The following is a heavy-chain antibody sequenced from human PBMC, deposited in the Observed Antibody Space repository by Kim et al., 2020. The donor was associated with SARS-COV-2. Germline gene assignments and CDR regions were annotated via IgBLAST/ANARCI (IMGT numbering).Heavy chain of an antibody. D-gene: IGHD3-10*01. CDR3: ARQPYYYDSGSYYLFDY. J-gene: IGHJ4*02. Sequence: LKSRVTIAVDPSKNQFSLKLSSVTAADTAVYYCARQPYYYDSGSYYLFDYWGQGTLVTVSS. V-gene: IGHV4-39*01.